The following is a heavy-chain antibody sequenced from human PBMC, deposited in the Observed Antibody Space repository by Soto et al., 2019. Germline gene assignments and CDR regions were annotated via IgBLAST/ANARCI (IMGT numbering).Heavy chain of an antibody. D-gene: IGHD3-10*01. V-gene: IGHV3-30*18. J-gene: IGHJ4*02. Sequence: QVQLVESGGGVVQPGRSLRLSCAASGFTFSSYAMHWVRQAPGNGLEWMAVIWYDGSNKNYADSVKGRFTISRDNSKNTLYLQMNSLRTEDTAVYYCAKARHGSGTYSYFDYWGQGILVTVSS. CDR2: IWYDGSNK. CDR1: GFTFSSYA. CDR3: AKARHGSGTYSYFDY.